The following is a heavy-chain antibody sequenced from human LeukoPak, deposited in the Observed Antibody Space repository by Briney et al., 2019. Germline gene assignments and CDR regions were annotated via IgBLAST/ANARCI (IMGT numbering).Heavy chain of an antibody. CDR3: ARGREWEPKVFDY. J-gene: IGHJ4*02. V-gene: IGHV4-59*01. CDR2: IYYSGST. CDR1: GGSISGYY. D-gene: IGHD1-26*01. Sequence: SETLSLTCTVSGGSISGYYWSWIRQPPGKGLEWIGYIYYSGSTNYNPSLKSRVTISVDTSKDQFSLKLSSVTAADTAVYYCARGREWEPKVFDYWGQGTLVTVSS.